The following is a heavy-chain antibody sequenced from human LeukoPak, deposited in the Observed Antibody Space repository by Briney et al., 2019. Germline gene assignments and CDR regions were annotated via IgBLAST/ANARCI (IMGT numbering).Heavy chain of an antibody. CDR2: IIPIFGTA. J-gene: IGHJ4*02. D-gene: IGHD5-18*01. V-gene: IGHV1-69*05. CDR3: ARESQYSYGSDY. Sequence: ASVKVSCKASGGTFSSYAISWVRQAPGQELEWMGRIIPIFGTANYAQKFQGRVTITTDESTSTAYMELSSLRSEDTAVYYCARESQYSYGSDYWGQGTLVTVSS. CDR1: GGTFSSYA.